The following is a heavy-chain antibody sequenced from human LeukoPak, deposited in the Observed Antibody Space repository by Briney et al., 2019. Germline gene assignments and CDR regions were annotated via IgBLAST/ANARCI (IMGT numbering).Heavy chain of an antibody. CDR2: ISAYNGNT. Sequence: ASVKVSCKASGYTFTSYGISWVRQASGQGLEWMGWISAYNGNTNYAQKLQGRVTMTTDTSTSTAYMELRSLRSDDTAVYYCARDLGYNRGEDAFDIWGQGTMVTVSS. V-gene: IGHV1-18*01. CDR1: GYTFTSYG. CDR3: ARDLGYNRGEDAFDI. D-gene: IGHD1-1*01. J-gene: IGHJ3*02.